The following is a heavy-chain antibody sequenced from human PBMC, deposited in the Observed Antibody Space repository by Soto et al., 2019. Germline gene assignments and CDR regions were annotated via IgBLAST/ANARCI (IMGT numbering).Heavy chain of an antibody. CDR2: ISGFTGTT. V-gene: IGHV4-4*07. CDR1: GDSIGRSY. D-gene: IGHD3-10*01. J-gene: IGHJ4*02. Sequence: PSETLSLTCFVSGDSIGRSYWSWVRQTAGKGLEWIGRISGFTGTTNYNPSLKSRVTLSQDRSTNQFSLKLSSVTAADTAVYYCATERHNYGSKDYWGQGIMVTVSS. CDR3: ATERHNYGSKDY.